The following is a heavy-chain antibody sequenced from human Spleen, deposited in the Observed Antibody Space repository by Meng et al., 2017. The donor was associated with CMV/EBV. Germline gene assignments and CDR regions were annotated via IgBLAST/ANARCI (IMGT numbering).Heavy chain of an antibody. D-gene: IGHD1-7*01. J-gene: IGHJ4*02. CDR2: ISGSGGRT. CDR3: AKDNWNYRSYFDY. Sequence: GGSLRLSCAASGFTFSSYAMTWVRQAPGKGLECVSSISGSGGRTYYADSVKGRFTISRDNSENTLYLQMNSLRAEDTAVYYCAKDNWNYRSYFDYWGQGTLVTVSS. CDR1: GFTFSSYA. V-gene: IGHV3-23*01.